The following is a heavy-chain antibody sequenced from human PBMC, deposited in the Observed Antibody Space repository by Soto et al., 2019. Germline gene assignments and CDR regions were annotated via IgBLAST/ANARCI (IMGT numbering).Heavy chain of an antibody. CDR3: ARDDGTPTYYYYGMDV. J-gene: IGHJ6*02. D-gene: IGHD1-26*01. CDR2: ISAYNGNT. V-gene: IGHV1-18*04. CDR1: GYTFTSYG. Sequence: GASVKVSCKASGYTFTSYGISWVRQAPGQGLEWMGWISAYNGNTNYAQKLQGRVTMTTDTSTSTAYMELRSLRSDDTAVYYCARDDGTPTYYYYGMDVWGQGTTVTVS.